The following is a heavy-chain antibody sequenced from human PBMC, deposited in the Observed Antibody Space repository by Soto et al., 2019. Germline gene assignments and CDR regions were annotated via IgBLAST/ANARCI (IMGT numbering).Heavy chain of an antibody. D-gene: IGHD6-6*01. CDR1: GASISSDGYY. V-gene: IGHV4-31*03. CDR3: ARDSSIAARFNYDY. Sequence: SETLSLTCTVSGASISSDGYYWGWIRQHPGKGLESIAYMYYSGSTYYNPSLKSRVTISVDTSKNQFSLKLSSVTAADTAVYYCARDSSIAARFNYDYWGQGTLVTVSS. J-gene: IGHJ4*02. CDR2: MYYSGST.